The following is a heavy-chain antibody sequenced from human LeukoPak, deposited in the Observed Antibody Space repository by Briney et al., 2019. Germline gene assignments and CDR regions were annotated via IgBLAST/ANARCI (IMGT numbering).Heavy chain of an antibody. Sequence: PGGSLRLSSAASGFTFSGYAMSWVRQAPGKGLEWVSAISGSVGSTYYADSVKGRFTISRDTSKNTLYLQMNSLRAEDTAVYYCAKVEDLITFGGVIVPIFDYWGQGTLVTVSS. V-gene: IGHV3-23*01. J-gene: IGHJ4*02. CDR1: GFTFSGYA. CDR2: ISGSVGST. CDR3: AKVEDLITFGGVIVPIFDY. D-gene: IGHD3-16*02.